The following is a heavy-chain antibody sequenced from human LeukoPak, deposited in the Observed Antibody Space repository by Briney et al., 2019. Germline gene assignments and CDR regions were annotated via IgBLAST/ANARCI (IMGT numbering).Heavy chain of an antibody. CDR1: GFTLSSYS. CDR2: ISSSSSYI. D-gene: IGHD2-15*01. V-gene: IGHV3-21*01. CDR3: ARDSGGRGWFDP. Sequence: PGGSLRLSCAASGFTLSSYSMNWVRQTPGKGLEWVSSISSSSSYIYYADSVKGRFTISRDNAKKLLYLQMNSLRAEDTAVYYCARDSGGRGWFDPWGQGTLVTVSS. J-gene: IGHJ5*02.